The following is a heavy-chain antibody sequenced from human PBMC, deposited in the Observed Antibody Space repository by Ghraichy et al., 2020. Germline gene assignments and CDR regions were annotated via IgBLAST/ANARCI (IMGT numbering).Heavy chain of an antibody. Sequence: ETLSLTCTVSGGSISSSSYYWGWIRQPPGKGLEWIGSIYYSGSTYYNPSLKSRVTISVDTSKNQFSLKLSSVTAADTAVYYCASGFLVVTAVDYWGQGTLVTVSS. D-gene: IGHD2-21*02. CDR2: IYYSGST. CDR3: ASGFLVVTAVDY. V-gene: IGHV4-39*01. CDR1: GGSISSSSYY. J-gene: IGHJ4*02.